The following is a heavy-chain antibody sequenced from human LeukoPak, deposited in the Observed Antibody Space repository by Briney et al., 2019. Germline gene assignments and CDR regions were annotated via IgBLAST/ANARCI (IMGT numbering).Heavy chain of an antibody. V-gene: IGHV4-59*12. CDR1: GGSISSYY. CDR2: IYYSGST. CDR3: AREYDPYYFDY. Sequence: SETLSLTCTVSGGSISSYYWSWIRQPPGKGLEWIGYIYYSGSTNYNPSLKSRVTISVDTSKNQFSLKLSSVTAADTAVYYCAREYDPYYFDYWGQGTLVTVSS. D-gene: IGHD3-16*01. J-gene: IGHJ4*02.